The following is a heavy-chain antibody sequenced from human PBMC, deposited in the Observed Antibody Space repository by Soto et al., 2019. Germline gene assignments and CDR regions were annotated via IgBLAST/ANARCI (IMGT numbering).Heavy chain of an antibody. CDR3: ARSRRGQWLEGNYGLYY. CDR1: GGTFSSYA. CDR2: IIPIFGTA. V-gene: IGHV1-69*12. D-gene: IGHD6-19*01. Sequence: QVQLVQSGAEVKKPGSSVKVSCKASGGTFSSYAISWVRQAPGQGLEWMGGIIPIFGTANYAQKFQGRVTITAGESTSIAYLELRRLSSEDTAVYYCARSRRGQWLEGNYGLYYWCQGTLVTVSS. J-gene: IGHJ4*02.